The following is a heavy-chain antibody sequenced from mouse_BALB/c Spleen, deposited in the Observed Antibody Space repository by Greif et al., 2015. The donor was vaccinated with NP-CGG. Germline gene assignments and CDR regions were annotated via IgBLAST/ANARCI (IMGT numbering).Heavy chain of an antibody. J-gene: IGHJ4*01. CDR1: GFTFSDYY. Sequence: EVHLVESGGGLVKPGGSLKLSCAASGFTFSDYYMYWVRQTPEKRLEWVATISDGGSYTYYPDSVKGRFTISRGNAKNNLYLQMSSLKAEDAGMYYCARDLYRHDEGYYAMDYWGQGTSVTVSS. V-gene: IGHV5-4*02. CDR3: ARDLYRHDEGYYAMDY. CDR2: ISDGGSYT. D-gene: IGHD2-14*01.